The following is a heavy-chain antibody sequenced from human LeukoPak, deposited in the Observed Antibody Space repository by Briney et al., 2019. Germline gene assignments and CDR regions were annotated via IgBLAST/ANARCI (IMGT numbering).Heavy chain of an antibody. D-gene: IGHD4-23*01. V-gene: IGHV3-23*01. CDR3: AKDPNGDYVGAFDF. CDR2: VSSNGGST. CDR1: GFTLSNHW. Sequence: GGSLRLSCAASGFTLSNHWMDWVRHPPGKGLEWVSVVSSNGGSTYYAESVKGRFTISRDNSKRTLYLQMNSLRAEDTAMYYCAKDPNGDYVGAFDFWGQGTLVTVSS. J-gene: IGHJ3*01.